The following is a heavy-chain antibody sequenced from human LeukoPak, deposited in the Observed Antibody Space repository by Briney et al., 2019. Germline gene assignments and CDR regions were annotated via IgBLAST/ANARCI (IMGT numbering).Heavy chain of an antibody. D-gene: IGHD1-26*01. CDR1: GFTFSSYW. CDR3: ARDGGGAYYYYGMDV. J-gene: IGHJ6*02. V-gene: IGHV3-7*01. Sequence: GGSLRLSCAASGFTFSSYWMSWVRQAPGKGLEWVANIKQDGSEKYYVGSVKGRFTISRDNAKNSLYLQMNSLRAEDTAVYYCARDGGGAYYYYGMDVWGQGTTVTVSS. CDR2: IKQDGSEK.